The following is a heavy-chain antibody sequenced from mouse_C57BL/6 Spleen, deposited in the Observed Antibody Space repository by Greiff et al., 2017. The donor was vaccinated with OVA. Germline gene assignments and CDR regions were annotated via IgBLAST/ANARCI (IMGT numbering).Heavy chain of an antibody. CDR3: ARWGTAQAPFAY. V-gene: IGHV1-55*01. CDR2: IYPGSGST. Sequence: VQLQQPGAELVKPGASVKMSCKASGYTFTSYWITWVKQRPGQGLEWIGDIYPGSGSTNYNEKFKSKATLTVDTSSSTAYMQLSSLTSEDSAVYYCARWGTAQAPFAYWGQGTLVTVSA. J-gene: IGHJ3*01. D-gene: IGHD3-2*02. CDR1: GYTFTSYW.